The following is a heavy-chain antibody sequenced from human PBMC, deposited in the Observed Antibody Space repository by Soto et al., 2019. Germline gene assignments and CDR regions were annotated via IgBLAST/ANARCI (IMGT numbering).Heavy chain of an antibody. D-gene: IGHD5-12*01. CDR1: GGTFSNYA. V-gene: IGHV1-69*15. J-gene: IGHJ5*02. CDR2: IIPIFGTT. Sequence: QVHLVQSGAEVKKPGSSVNVSCKASGGTFSNYAITWVRQAPGQGLEWVGRIIPIFGTTNVAQKFQGRVTITAYEPTTXAYMELSGLRSDDTAVYYCAKDGGADGYFGNWLDPWGQGTLVTVSS. CDR3: AKDGGADGYFGNWLDP.